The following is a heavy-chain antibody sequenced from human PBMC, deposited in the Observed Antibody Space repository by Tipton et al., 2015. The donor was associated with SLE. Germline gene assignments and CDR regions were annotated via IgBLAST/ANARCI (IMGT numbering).Heavy chain of an antibody. CDR1: GGSFSGYY. V-gene: IGHV4-34*01. J-gene: IGHJ3*02. CDR2: INHSGST. Sequence: TLSLTCAAYGGSFSGYYWSWIRQPPGKGLEWIGEINHSGSTNYNPSLKSRVTISVDTSKNQFSLKLSSVTAADTAVYYCARTADAFDIWGQGTMVTVSS. CDR3: ARTADAFDI.